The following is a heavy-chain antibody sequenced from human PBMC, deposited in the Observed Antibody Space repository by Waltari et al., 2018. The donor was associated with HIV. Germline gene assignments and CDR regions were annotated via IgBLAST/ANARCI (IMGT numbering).Heavy chain of an antibody. CDR3: AKPRGSGYSRAPYYGMDV. CDR1: GFIFSSYG. Sequence: QVQLVESGGGVVQPGRSLTLSCAASGFIFSSYGMPWFRQAPGMGLEWVAFLSYDGTNKHYADFVKGRFTISRDSSKNTLFLQMNSLRAEDTAVYYCAKPRGSGYSRAPYYGMDVWGQGTTVTVSS. V-gene: IGHV3-30*18. D-gene: IGHD3-22*01. CDR2: LSYDGTNK. J-gene: IGHJ6*02.